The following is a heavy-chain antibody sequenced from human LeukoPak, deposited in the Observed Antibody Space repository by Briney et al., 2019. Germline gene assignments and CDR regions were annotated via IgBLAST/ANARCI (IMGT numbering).Heavy chain of an antibody. Sequence: SETLSLTCTVSGGSISSSSYYWGGIRQPPGKGLEWIGSIYYSGSTYYNPSLKSRVTISVDTSKNQFSLKLSSVTAADTAVYYCARPNYYDSSGQFDYWGQGALVIVSS. J-gene: IGHJ4*02. CDR1: GGSISSSSYY. CDR2: IYYSGST. D-gene: IGHD3-22*01. CDR3: ARPNYYDSSGQFDY. V-gene: IGHV4-39*07.